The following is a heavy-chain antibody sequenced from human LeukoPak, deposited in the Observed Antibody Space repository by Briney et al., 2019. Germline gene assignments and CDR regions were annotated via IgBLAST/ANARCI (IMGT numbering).Heavy chain of an antibody. CDR3: ARGIRAEPKGEEKDAIAVAGTDNWFDP. V-gene: IGHV4-39*01. CDR2: ISYSGTT. J-gene: IGHJ5*02. D-gene: IGHD6-19*01. Sequence: PSETLSLTCTVSSASITSSPYFWGWIRQSPGKGLEWIGSISYSGTTYYNPSLKSRVTISVDTSKNQFSLKLNSVTAADTAVYYCARGIRAEPKGEEKDAIAVAGTDNWFDPWGQGTLVTVSS. CDR1: SASITSSPYF.